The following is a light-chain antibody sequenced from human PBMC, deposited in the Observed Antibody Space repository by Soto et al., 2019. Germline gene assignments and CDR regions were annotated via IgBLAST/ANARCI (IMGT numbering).Light chain of an antibody. CDR1: QSFSSSY. Sequence: EIVLTQSPGTLSLSPGERATLSCRASQSFSSSYLAWYQQKPGQAPRLLIYGASSRATGIPARFSGSGSGTDFTLTIRSLQSEDFAVYYCKQYNNWPWTFGQGTKVDIK. V-gene: IGKV3-15*01. CDR2: GAS. CDR3: KQYNNWPWT. J-gene: IGKJ1*01.